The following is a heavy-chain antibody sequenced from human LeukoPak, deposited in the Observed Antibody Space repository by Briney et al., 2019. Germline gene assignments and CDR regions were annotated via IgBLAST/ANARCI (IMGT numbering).Heavy chain of an antibody. V-gene: IGHV3-53*01. Sequence: HTGGSLRLSCAASGFTVRTNYMSWVRQAPGKGLEWVSVIYSSGYPYYADSVQGRFAISRDESKNMVYLQINGLRAEDTAVYYCAKDPGGQVSARPALSLSGCFDSWGQGALVIVSS. D-gene: IGHD6-6*01. J-gene: IGHJ4*02. CDR2: IYSSGYP. CDR3: AKDPGGQVSARPALSLSGCFDS. CDR1: GFTVRTNY.